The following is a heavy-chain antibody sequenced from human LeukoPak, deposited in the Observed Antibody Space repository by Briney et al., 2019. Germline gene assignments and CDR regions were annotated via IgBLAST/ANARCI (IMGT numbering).Heavy chain of an antibody. Sequence: SETLSLTCTVSGGSLSSSSSYWGWIRQPPGKGLEWIGSIYYSGSTNYNPSLKSRVTISVDTSKNQFSLKLSSVTAADTAVYYCARHGGRSRSSGAYFDYWGQGTLVTVSS. J-gene: IGHJ4*02. D-gene: IGHD6-6*01. CDR1: GGSLSSSSSY. CDR2: IYYSGST. V-gene: IGHV4-39*01. CDR3: ARHGGRSRSSGAYFDY.